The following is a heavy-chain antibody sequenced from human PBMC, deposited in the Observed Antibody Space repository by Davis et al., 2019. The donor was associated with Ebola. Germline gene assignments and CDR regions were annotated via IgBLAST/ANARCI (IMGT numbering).Heavy chain of an antibody. J-gene: IGHJ6*02. Sequence: ASVKVSCKVSGYTLTKLSMHWVRQAPGKGLEWMRGFDPEDGETIYPQQFQGRVTMTEDASSDTAYMELSSLRSEDTAVYFCARGQSGGTVTKAFYYYGMDVWGRGTTVNVSS. V-gene: IGHV1-24*01. CDR2: FDPEDGET. CDR1: GYTLTKLS. D-gene: IGHD4-11*01. CDR3: ARGQSGGTVTKAFYYYGMDV.